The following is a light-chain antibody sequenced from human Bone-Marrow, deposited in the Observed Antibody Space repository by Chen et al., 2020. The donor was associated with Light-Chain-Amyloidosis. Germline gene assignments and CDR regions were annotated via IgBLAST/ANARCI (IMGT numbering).Light chain of an antibody. Sequence: QSALTPPASVAGSPGQSITISCPGTRSDIGSFNLVSWYQHHPDKAPKLIIYEVEKRPSGAANRFAGSRSGNTASLTISGLQADDEAAYYCCSYAGASTYVFGTGTEVTVL. V-gene: IGLV2-23*02. CDR1: RSDIGSFNL. CDR3: CSYAGASTYV. J-gene: IGLJ1*01. CDR2: EVE.